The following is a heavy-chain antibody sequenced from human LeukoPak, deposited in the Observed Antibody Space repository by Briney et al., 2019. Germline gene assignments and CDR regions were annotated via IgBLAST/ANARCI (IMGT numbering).Heavy chain of an antibody. CDR3: AKGIGHHAPIDY. CDR1: GFTFSSYG. V-gene: IGHV3-30*02. Sequence: GGSLRLSCAASGFTFSSYGMHWVRQAPGKGLEWVAFIRYDGSNKYYADSVKGRFTISRDNSKNTLYLQMNSLRAEDTAVYYCAKGIGHHAPIDYWGQGTLVTVPS. CDR2: IRYDGSNK. J-gene: IGHJ4*02. D-gene: IGHD2/OR15-2a*01.